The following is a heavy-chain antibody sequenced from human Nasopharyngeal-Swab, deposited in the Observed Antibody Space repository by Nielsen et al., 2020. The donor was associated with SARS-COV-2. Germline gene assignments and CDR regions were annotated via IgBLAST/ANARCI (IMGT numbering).Heavy chain of an antibody. CDR3: AREPPARLYFDY. D-gene: IGHD2-2*01. Sequence: GESLKISCAASGFTFSSFGMHWVRQAPGKGLEWVAFIAHDASNEYYGDSVKGRFSISRDSSKNTLYLQMDSLRGEDTAVYYCAREPPARLYFDYWGQGILVTVSS. J-gene: IGHJ4*02. V-gene: IGHV3-30*03. CDR2: IAHDASNE. CDR1: GFTFSSFG.